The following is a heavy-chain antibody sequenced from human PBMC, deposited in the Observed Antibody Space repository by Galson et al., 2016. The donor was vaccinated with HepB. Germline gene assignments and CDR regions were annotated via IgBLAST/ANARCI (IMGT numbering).Heavy chain of an antibody. CDR1: GFTFSSNS. V-gene: IGHV3-30-3*01. Sequence: SLRLSCAASGFTFSSNSMHWVRQAPDRGLEWVAAISPHGNIIFYADSVKGRFIISRDGSDNTLSLQLNSLTIDDTAVYFCAREGSRQLDDWLDHRYFDLWGRGTLVTVSS. CDR2: ISPHGNII. CDR3: AREGSRQLDDWLDHRYFDL. D-gene: IGHD2-2*01. J-gene: IGHJ2*01.